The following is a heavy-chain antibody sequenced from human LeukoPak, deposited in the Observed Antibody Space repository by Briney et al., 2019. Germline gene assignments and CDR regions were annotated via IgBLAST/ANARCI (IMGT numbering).Heavy chain of an antibody. J-gene: IGHJ4*02. CDR3: ARNSGSYYFDY. Sequence: PGGSLGLSCAASGFTFSSYGMHWVRQAPGKGLEWVAVIWYDGSNKYYADSVKGRFTISRDNSKNTLYLQMNSLRAEDTAVYYCARNSGSYYFDYWGQGTLVTVSS. CDR1: GFTFSSYG. D-gene: IGHD1-26*01. CDR2: IWYDGSNK. V-gene: IGHV3-33*01.